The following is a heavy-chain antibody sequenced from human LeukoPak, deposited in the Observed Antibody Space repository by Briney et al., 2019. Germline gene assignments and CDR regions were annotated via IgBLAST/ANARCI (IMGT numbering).Heavy chain of an antibody. D-gene: IGHD6-13*01. CDR1: GGSVSSGSFF. Sequence: SETLSLTCTVSGGSVSSGSFFWSWIRQPPGKELEWIAYIYYSGITNYNPSLQSRVTISVDTSKNQFSLKLSSVTAADTAVYYCAQSLGSSNWIGNWFDPWGQGTLVTVSS. CDR3: AQSLGSSNWIGNWFDP. CDR2: IYYSGIT. V-gene: IGHV4-61*01. J-gene: IGHJ5*02.